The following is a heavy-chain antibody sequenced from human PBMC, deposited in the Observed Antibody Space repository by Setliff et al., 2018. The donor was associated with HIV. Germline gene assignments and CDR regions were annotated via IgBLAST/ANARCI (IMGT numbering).Heavy chain of an antibody. Sequence: PGGSLRLSCAASGFTFSSYGMHWVRQAPGKGLEWVAFIRYDGSNEYYVDSVKGRFTISRDNSKNTLYLQMNSLRAEDTAVYYCAKARVDGDYYYYYYMDVWGKGTTVTVSS. CDR1: GFTFSSYG. V-gene: IGHV3-30*02. J-gene: IGHJ6*03. CDR3: AKARVDGDYYYYYYMDV. D-gene: IGHD4-17*01. CDR2: IRYDGSNE.